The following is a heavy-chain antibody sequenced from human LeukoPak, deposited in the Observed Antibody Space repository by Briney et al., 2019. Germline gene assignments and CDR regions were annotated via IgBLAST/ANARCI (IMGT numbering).Heavy chain of an antibody. CDR1: GGSISNYF. D-gene: IGHD7-27*01. V-gene: IGHV4-59*08. J-gene: IGHJ4*02. Sequence: SETLSLTCSVSGGSISNYFWTWIRQPPGKGLEWIGYIYSSGSTYYNPYLKSRVTISVDTSKTRFSLKLSTVTAADTAVYYCARRPTGDPKFDYWGQGTLVTVSS. CDR3: ARRPTGDPKFDY. CDR2: IYSSGST.